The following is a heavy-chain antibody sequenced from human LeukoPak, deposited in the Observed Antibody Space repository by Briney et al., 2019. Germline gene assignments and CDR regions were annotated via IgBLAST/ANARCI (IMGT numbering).Heavy chain of an antibody. V-gene: IGHV4-31*03. J-gene: IGHJ6*02. CDR1: GGSISSGDYY. Sequence: SQTLSLTCTVSGGSISSGDYYWSWIRQHPGKGLEWIGYIYNSGRPYYHPSLKSRVIISADTSKNQFSLRLTSVTSADTAVYYCARVVPIFYYGMDVWGQGTTVTVSS. CDR3: ARVVPIFYYGMDV. CDR2: IYNSGRP. D-gene: IGHD3-3*01.